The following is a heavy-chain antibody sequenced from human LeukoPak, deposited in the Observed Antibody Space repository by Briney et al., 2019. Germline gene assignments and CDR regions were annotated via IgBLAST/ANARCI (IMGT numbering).Heavy chain of an antibody. CDR2: INHSGST. Sequence: SETLSLTCAVCGGSFSGYYWSWIRQPPGKGLEWIGEINHSGSTNYNPSLKSRVTISVDTSKNQFSLKLSSVTAADTAVYYCARGGGVRSDMDVWGKGTTVTVSS. V-gene: IGHV4-34*01. CDR3: ARGGGVRSDMDV. CDR1: GGSFSGYY. J-gene: IGHJ6*03. D-gene: IGHD3-3*01.